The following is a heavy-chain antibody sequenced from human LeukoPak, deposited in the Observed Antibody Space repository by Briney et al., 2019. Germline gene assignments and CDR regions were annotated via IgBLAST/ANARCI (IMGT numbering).Heavy chain of an antibody. CDR1: GFTFSSYA. J-gene: IGHJ4*02. CDR3: AKACRVENYAPYDY. D-gene: IGHD2-2*01. Sequence: TGGSLRLSCPVSGFTFSSYAVSWVRQAPGKALEWVSSISASGGSTHYADSVKGRFTISRDNSKSTLFLQMNSLRAEDTAVYYCAKACRVENYAPYDYWGQGTLVTVSS. V-gene: IGHV3-23*01. CDR2: ISASGGST.